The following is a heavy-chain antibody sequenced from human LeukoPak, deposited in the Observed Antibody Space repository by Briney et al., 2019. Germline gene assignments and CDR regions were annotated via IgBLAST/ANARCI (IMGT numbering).Heavy chain of an antibody. CDR1: GFTFRTYW. Sequence: GSLRLSCAASGFTFRTYWMHWVRQAPGKGLVWVAHINSVGTSTSYADSVKGRFTVSRDNAENKLYLQMNSLRADDTAVYYCARDDLSWYSGIDYWGQGTLVTVSS. J-gene: IGHJ4*02. D-gene: IGHD6-13*01. CDR3: ARDDLSWYSGIDY. CDR2: INSVGTST. V-gene: IGHV3-74*01.